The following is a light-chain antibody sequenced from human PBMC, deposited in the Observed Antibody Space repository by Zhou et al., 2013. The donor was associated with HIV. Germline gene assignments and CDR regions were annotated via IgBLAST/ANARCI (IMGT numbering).Light chain of an antibody. V-gene: IGKV3-20*01. Sequence: EIVLTQSPGTLSLSPGERATLSCWASQSVSSSYLAWYQQKPGQAPRLLIYGASSRAPGIPDRFSGSGSGTDFSLTISRLEPEDFAVYYCQQYVTSLWTFGQGTKVEIK. CDR2: GAS. CDR1: QSVSSSY. J-gene: IGKJ1*01. CDR3: QQYVTSLWT.